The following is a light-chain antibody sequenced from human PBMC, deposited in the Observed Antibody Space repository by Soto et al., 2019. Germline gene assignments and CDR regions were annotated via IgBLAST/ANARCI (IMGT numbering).Light chain of an antibody. Sequence: DIQMTQSPSSLSASVGDRVTITCRASQSISTLLNWYQQKPGKAPKVLIYAASSLYSGVTSRFSGGGSGTDFTLTISSLQPEDFATYYCQQSYSTPRTFGQGTKLEIK. V-gene: IGKV1-39*01. CDR2: AAS. J-gene: IGKJ2*01. CDR1: QSISTL. CDR3: QQSYSTPRT.